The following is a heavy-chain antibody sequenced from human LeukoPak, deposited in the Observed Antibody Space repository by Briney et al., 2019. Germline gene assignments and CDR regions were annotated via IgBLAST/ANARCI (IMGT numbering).Heavy chain of an antibody. D-gene: IGHD3-10*01. CDR1: GYTFTSYG. CDR3: AREPTMVRGVLVQRLMFDP. J-gene: IGHJ5*02. Sequence: GASVKVSCKASGYTFTSYGISWVRQAPGQGLEWMGWISAYNGNTNYAQELQGRVTMTTDTSTSTAYMELRSLRSDDTAVYYCAREPTMVRGVLVQRLMFDPWGQGTLVTVSS. V-gene: IGHV1-18*01. CDR2: ISAYNGNT.